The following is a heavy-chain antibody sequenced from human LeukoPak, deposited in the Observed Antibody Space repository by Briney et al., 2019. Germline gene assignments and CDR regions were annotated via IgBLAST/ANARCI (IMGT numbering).Heavy chain of an antibody. J-gene: IGHJ4*03. CDR3: AFSALTDNYAISY. CDR2: LSEGGDTA. V-gene: IGHV3-23*01. Sequence: PGRSLRLSCAVSGFTFSSYVLHWNRQAPGRGLEWVSSLSEGGDTAYYADSVKGRFTIYRHKSRDTLYLQGNRLRADDPARYCCAFSALTDNYAISYWGPGDLVIVSS. D-gene: IGHD2-8*01. CDR1: GFTFSSYV.